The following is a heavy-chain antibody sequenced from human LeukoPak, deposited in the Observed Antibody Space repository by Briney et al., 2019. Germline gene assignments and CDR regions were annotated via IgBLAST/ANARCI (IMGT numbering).Heavy chain of an antibody. CDR1: GFTFSSYA. J-gene: IGHJ4*02. Sequence: PGGSLRLSCAASGFTFSSYAMHWVRQAPGKGLEWVAVISYDGSNKYYADSVKGRFTISRDNAKNSLYLQMNSLRAEDTAVYYCARYKYQRSLDYWGQGTLVTVSS. D-gene: IGHD2-2*01. CDR2: ISYDGSNK. V-gene: IGHV3-30-3*01. CDR3: ARYKYQRSLDY.